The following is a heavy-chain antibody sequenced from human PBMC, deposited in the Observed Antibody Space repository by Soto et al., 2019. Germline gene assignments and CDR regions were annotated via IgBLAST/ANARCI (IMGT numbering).Heavy chain of an antibody. J-gene: IGHJ6*02. D-gene: IGHD3-10*01. CDR1: GFMFRIYA. CDR2: ISFDGNRK. Sequence: QVQVVESGGGVVHPGRSLRLSCAASGFMFRIYAMHWVRQAPGKGLEWVAVISFDGNRKYYADSVQGRFGISRDSSKDTLYLQMNSLRADDTAVYYCARAVRGFGGDDYFYGMDVWGQGTTVTVSS. CDR3: ARAVRGFGGDDYFYGMDV. V-gene: IGHV3-30*09.